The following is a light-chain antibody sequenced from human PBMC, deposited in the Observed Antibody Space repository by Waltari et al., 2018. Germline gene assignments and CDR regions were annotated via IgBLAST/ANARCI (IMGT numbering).Light chain of an antibody. CDR2: RDN. J-gene: IGLJ7*01. V-gene: IGLV3-9*01. Sequence: SYDLTQPLSVSVALGQTARITCGGNNIGVKNVHWYQQKPGQAPLLVIYRDNNRPSRIPERFSGSNSENTATLTISRAQAADEADYYCQVWDSSTAVFGGGTQLTVL. CDR1: NIGVKN. CDR3: QVWDSSTAV.